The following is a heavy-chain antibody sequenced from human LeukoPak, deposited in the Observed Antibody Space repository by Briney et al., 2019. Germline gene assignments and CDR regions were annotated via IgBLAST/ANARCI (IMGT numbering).Heavy chain of an antibody. D-gene: IGHD2-2*01. CDR2: IYTSGST. V-gene: IGHV4-61*02. Sequence: SETLSLTCTVSGGSISSGSYYWSWIRQPAGKGLEWIGRIYTSGSTNYNPSLKSRVTISVDTSKNQFPLKLSSVTAADTAVYYCARGGPAAIPYYYYYYMDVWGKGTTVTVSS. J-gene: IGHJ6*03. CDR3: ARGGPAAIPYYYYYYMDV. CDR1: GGSISSGSYY.